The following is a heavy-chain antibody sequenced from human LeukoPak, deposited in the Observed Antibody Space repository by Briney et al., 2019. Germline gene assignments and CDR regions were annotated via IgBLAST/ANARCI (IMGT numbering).Heavy chain of an antibody. Sequence: GGSLRLSCAASGFTFSSYSMNWVRQAPGKGLEWVSSISSSSSYIYYADSVKGRFTISRDNAKNSLYLQMNSLRAEDTAVYYRSCVAVAGRYAFDIWGQGTMVTFSS. J-gene: IGHJ3*02. CDR2: ISSSSSYI. CDR3: SCVAVAGRYAFDI. V-gene: IGHV3-21*01. CDR1: GFTFSSYS. D-gene: IGHD6-19*01.